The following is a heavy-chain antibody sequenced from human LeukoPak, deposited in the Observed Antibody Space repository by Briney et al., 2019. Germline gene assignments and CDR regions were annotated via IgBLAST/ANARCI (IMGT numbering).Heavy chain of an antibody. Sequence: PGGSLRLSCAASGFTFSSYAMSWVRQAPGKGLEWVSAISGSGGSTYYADSVKGRFTISRDNSKNTLYLQMNSLRADDTAVYYCAKGKGDYGGNSAGYWGQGTLVTVSS. J-gene: IGHJ4*02. D-gene: IGHD4-23*01. V-gene: IGHV3-23*01. CDR1: GFTFSSYA. CDR3: AKGKGDYGGNSAGY. CDR2: ISGSGGST.